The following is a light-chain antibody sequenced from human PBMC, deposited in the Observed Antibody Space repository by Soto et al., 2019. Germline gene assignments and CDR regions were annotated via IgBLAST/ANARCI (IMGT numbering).Light chain of an antibody. CDR1: QSIKTW. Sequence: DIQITQSASALSASVGDRVTITCRASQSIKTWLAWYQRKPGRAPNLLIYDASSLQSGVPSRFSGSGSGTEFTLTISSLQPDDSATYYCQQYESYSWTFGQGTKVDIK. J-gene: IGKJ1*01. V-gene: IGKV1-5*01. CDR2: DAS. CDR3: QQYESYSWT.